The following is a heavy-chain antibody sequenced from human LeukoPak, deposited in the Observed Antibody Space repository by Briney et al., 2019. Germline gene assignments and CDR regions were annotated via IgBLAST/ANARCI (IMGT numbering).Heavy chain of an antibody. V-gene: IGHV4-61*02. Sequence: SETLSLTCTVSGGSISSSSYYWSWIRQPAGKGLEWIGRIYTSGSTNYNPSLKSRVTMSVDTSKNQFSLKLSSVTAVDTAVYYCAREDSYSSSWYGAPALDYWGQGTLVTVSS. CDR3: AREDSYSSSWYGAPALDY. CDR1: GGSISSSSYY. J-gene: IGHJ4*02. D-gene: IGHD6-13*01. CDR2: IYTSGST.